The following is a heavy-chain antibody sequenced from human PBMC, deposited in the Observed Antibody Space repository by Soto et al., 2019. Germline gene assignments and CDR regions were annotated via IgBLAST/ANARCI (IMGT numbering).Heavy chain of an antibody. CDR1: GFTFSSYA. Sequence: GGSLRLSCAASGFTFSSYAMSWVRQAPGKGLEWVSAISGSGGSTYYADSVKGRFTISRDNSKNTLYLQMNSLRAEDTAVYYCAKGVDYDCWSGYYTGAFDIWGQGTMVTVSS. V-gene: IGHV3-23*01. D-gene: IGHD3-3*01. CDR2: ISGSGGST. CDR3: AKGVDYDCWSGYYTGAFDI. J-gene: IGHJ3*02.